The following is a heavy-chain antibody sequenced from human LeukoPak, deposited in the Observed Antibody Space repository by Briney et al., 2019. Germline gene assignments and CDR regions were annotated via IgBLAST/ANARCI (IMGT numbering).Heavy chain of an antibody. Sequence: SVKVSCKASGYTFTGYYMHWVRQAPGQGLEWMGRIIPILGIANYAQKFQGRVTITADKSTSTAYMELSSLRSEDTAVYYCAVRYYYDSNRDYWGQGALVTVSS. J-gene: IGHJ4*02. CDR3: AVRYYYDSNRDY. CDR1: GYTFTGYY. V-gene: IGHV1-69*02. D-gene: IGHD3-22*01. CDR2: IIPILGIA.